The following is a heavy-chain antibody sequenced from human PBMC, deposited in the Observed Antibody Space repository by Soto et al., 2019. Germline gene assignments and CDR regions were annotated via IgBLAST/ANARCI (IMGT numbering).Heavy chain of an antibody. CDR3: ARGLGNYYDSSGYFGY. CDR1: GFTFSSYA. J-gene: IGHJ4*02. CDR2: ISYDGSNK. D-gene: IGHD3-22*01. Sequence: QVQLVESGGGVVQPGRSLRLSCAASGFTFSSYAMHWVRQAPGKGLEWVAVISYDGSNKYYADSVKGRFIISRDNSKNTLYLQMNSLRAEDTAVYYCARGLGNYYDSSGYFGYWGQGTLVTVSS. V-gene: IGHV3-30-3*01.